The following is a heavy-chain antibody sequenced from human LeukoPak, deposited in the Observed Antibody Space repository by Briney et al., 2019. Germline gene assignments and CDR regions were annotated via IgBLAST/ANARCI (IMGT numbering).Heavy chain of an antibody. D-gene: IGHD6-13*01. J-gene: IGHJ3*02. CDR2: INPNSGGT. CDR3: ARGGWRQLVDTPELAFDI. Sequence: ASVKVSCKASGYTFTGYYMHWVRQAPGQGLEWMGWINPNSGGTNYAQKFQGWVTMTRDTSISTAYMELSRLRSDDTAVYYCARGGWRQLVDTPELAFDIWGQGTMVTVSS. V-gene: IGHV1-2*04. CDR1: GYTFTGYY.